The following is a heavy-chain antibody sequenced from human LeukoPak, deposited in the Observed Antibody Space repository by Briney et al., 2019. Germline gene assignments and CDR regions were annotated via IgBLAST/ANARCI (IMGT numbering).Heavy chain of an antibody. CDR1: GGSIRGYY. V-gene: IGHV4-59*12. Sequence: SETLSLTCNVSGGSIRGYYWSWIRQPPGKGLEWIGYIYSSGSTNYNPSLKSRVTMSVDTSKNQFSLKLSPVTAADTAVYYCARRRGYSYGSSRADGNYYMDVWGKGTTVTVSS. J-gene: IGHJ6*03. D-gene: IGHD5-18*01. CDR3: ARRRGYSYGSSRADGNYYMDV. CDR2: IYSSGST.